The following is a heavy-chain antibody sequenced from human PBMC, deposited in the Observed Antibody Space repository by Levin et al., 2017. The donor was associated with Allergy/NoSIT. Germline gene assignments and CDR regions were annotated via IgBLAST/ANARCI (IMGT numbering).Heavy chain of an antibody. Sequence: SETLSLTCTVSGGSISSYYWSWIRQPPGKGLEWIGYIYYSGSTNYNPSLKSRVTISVDTSKNQFSLKLSSVTAADTAVYYCARRGYYGSGSYYILDYWGQGTLVTVSS. J-gene: IGHJ4*02. D-gene: IGHD3-10*01. CDR2: IYYSGST. V-gene: IGHV4-59*08. CDR3: ARRGYYGSGSYYILDY. CDR1: GGSISSYY.